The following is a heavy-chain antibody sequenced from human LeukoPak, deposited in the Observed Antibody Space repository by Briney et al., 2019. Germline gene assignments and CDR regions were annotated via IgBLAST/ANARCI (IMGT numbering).Heavy chain of an antibody. V-gene: IGHV4-59*08. CDR3: ARQIESGSGAFDI. CDR1: GGSISSYY. CDR2: IYYSGST. D-gene: IGHD5-12*01. Sequence: SSETLSLTCTVSGGSISSYYWSWIRQPPGKGLEWIGYIYYSGSTNYNPSLRSRVTISVDTSKNQFSLKLSSVTAADTAVYYCARQIESGSGAFDIWGQGTMVTVSS. J-gene: IGHJ3*02.